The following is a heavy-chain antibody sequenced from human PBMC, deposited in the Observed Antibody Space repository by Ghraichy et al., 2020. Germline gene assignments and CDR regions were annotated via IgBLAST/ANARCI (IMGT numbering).Heavy chain of an antibody. CDR3: ARRLAAAGTFDP. CDR2: IYTSGST. D-gene: IGHD6-13*01. J-gene: IGHJ5*02. Sequence: SETLSLTCTVSGGSISSYYWSWIRQPPGKGLEWIGYIYTSGSTNYNASLKSRVTISVDTSKNQFSLKLSTMTAADTDEYYCARRLAAAGTFDPWGKGTLVTVSS. CDR1: GGSISSYY. V-gene: IGHV4-4*09.